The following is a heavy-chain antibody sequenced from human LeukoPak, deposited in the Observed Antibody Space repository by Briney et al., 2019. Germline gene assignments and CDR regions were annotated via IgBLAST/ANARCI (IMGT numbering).Heavy chain of an antibody. J-gene: IGHJ3*02. CDR3: ARGMAVAPRSAFDI. CDR1: GFTVSSNY. CDR2: IYSGGST. Sequence: GGSLRLSCAASGFTVSSNYMSWVRQAPGKGLDWVSVIYSGGSTYYADSVKGRFTISRANSKNTLYLQMNSLRAEDTAVYYCARGMAVAPRSAFDIWGQGTMVTVSS. D-gene: IGHD6-19*01. V-gene: IGHV3-66*01.